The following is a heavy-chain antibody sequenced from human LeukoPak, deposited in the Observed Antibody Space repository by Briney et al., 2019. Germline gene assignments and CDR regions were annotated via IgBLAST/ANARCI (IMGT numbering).Heavy chain of an antibody. CDR2: INPNSGGT. CDR1: GYTFSGYY. Sequence: PGASVKVSCKASGYTFSGYYMHWVRQAPGQGLEWMGWINPNSGGTNYAQKFQGRVTMTRDTSISTAYMELSRLRYDDTAVYYCARPLRVTMVRGAAFRASSDFDPWGQGTLVTVSS. CDR3: ARPLRVTMVRGAAFRASSDFDP. J-gene: IGHJ5*02. V-gene: IGHV1-2*02. D-gene: IGHD3-10*01.